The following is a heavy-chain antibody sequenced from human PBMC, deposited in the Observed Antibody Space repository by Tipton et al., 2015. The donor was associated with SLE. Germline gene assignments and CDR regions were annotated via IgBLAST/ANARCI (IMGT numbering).Heavy chain of an antibody. V-gene: IGHV3-30*02. CDR3: ARDLFSSGSYWGY. CDR1: GFTFTSYG. CDR2: IRYDGGNP. Sequence: SLRLSCAASGFTFTSYGMHWVRQAPGKGLEWVAFIRYDGGNPYYADSVKGRFTISKDKSKNTLHLEMNRLRGADTGVYYCARDLFSSGSYWGYWGQGTLVTVSS. J-gene: IGHJ4*02. D-gene: IGHD1-26*01.